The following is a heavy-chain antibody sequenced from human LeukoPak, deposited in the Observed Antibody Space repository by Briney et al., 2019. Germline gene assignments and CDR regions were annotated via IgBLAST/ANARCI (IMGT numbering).Heavy chain of an antibody. V-gene: IGHV4-34*01. CDR1: GGSFSGYY. J-gene: IGHJ5*02. D-gene: IGHD3-3*01. CDR3: ARIRITIFGVVIIERENWFDP. CDR2: INHSGST. Sequence: SETLSLTCAVYGGSFSGYYWSWIRQPPGKGLEWIGEINHSGSTNYNPSLKSRVTISVDTSKNQFSLKLSSVTAADTAVYYCARIRITIFGVVIIERENWFDPWGQGTLVTVSS.